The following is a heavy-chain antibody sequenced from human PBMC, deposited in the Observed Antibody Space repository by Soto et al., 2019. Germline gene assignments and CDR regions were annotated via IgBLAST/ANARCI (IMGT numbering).Heavy chain of an antibody. D-gene: IGHD3-22*01. Sequence: QVQLVQSGAEVKKPGASVKVSCKASGYSFTSYAMHWVRQAPGQRLEWMGWINAGNGNTKYSQKFQGRVTITRDTSASTADMELCSLGSEDTAVYYCARVSGYYSWDDGGQGPLVTVSS. V-gene: IGHV1-3*01. J-gene: IGHJ4*02. CDR1: GYSFTSYA. CDR3: ARVSGYYSWDD. CDR2: INAGNGNT.